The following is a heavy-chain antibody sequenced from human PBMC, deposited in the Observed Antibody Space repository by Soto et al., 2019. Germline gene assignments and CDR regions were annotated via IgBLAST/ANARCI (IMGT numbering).Heavy chain of an antibody. Sequence: LRLSCAASGFTFSSYSMNWVRQAPGKGLEWVSYISSSSRTIYYADSVKGRFTISRDNAKNSLYLQMNSLRAEDTAVYYCARDSQPYCSSTSCYGTQNWFDPWGQGTLVTVAS. V-gene: IGHV3-48*01. CDR2: ISSSSRTI. J-gene: IGHJ5*02. CDR3: ARDSQPYCSSTSCYGTQNWFDP. CDR1: GFTFSSYS. D-gene: IGHD2-2*01.